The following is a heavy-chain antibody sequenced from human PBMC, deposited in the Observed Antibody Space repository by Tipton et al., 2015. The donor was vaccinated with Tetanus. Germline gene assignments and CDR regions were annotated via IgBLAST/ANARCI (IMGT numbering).Heavy chain of an antibody. CDR1: GGSLRSSDYY. CDR2: VSYSGRT. CDR3: ARIYDFWSGYYSDH. Sequence: TLSLTCIVSGGSLRSSDYYGAWVRQSPVKGLEWIGSVSYSGRTYYNPSLKSRVTMSVDTSKNQFSLKLSSVTAADTAVYYCARIYDFWSGYYSDHWGQGTLVTVSS. D-gene: IGHD3-3*01. J-gene: IGHJ4*02. V-gene: IGHV4-39*01.